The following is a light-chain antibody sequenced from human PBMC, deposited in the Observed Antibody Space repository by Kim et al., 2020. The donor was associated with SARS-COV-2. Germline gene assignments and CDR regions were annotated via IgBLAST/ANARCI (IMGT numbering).Light chain of an antibody. CDR2: DAS. V-gene: IGKV1-33*01. CDR1: QYITNY. J-gene: IGKJ5*01. CDR3: QQYDNLPIT. Sequence: ASVGDRVTITCQASQYITNYLNWYQQKPGRPPKLLINDASNLETGVPSRFSGSGSGTDYTFTISSLQPEDIATYYCQQYDNLPITFGQGTRLEIK.